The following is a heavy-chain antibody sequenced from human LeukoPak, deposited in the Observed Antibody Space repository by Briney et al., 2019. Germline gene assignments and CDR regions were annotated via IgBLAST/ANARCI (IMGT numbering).Heavy chain of an antibody. CDR1: GYSFTSYW. CDR2: IYPGDSDT. CDR3: ARRLYCSGGSCYYFDY. D-gene: IGHD2-15*01. V-gene: IGHV5-51*01. J-gene: IGHJ4*02. Sequence: GESLKISCKGSGYSFTSYWIGWVRQMPGKGLEWMGIIYPGDSDTRYSPSLQGQVTISADKSISTAYLQWSSLKASDTAMYYCARRLYCSGGSCYYFDYWGQGTLVTVSS.